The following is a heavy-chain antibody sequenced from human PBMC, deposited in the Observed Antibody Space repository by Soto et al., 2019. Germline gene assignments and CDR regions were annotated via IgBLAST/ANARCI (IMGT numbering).Heavy chain of an antibody. V-gene: IGHV1-69*02. D-gene: IGHD4-4*01. Sequence: EASVKVSCKASGGTFSSYTISWVRQAPGQGLEWMGRIIPILGIANYAQKFQGRVTITADKSTSTAYMELSSLRSEDTAVYYCATSLGAGLQLDYWGQGTLVTVSS. CDR2: IIPILGIA. J-gene: IGHJ4*02. CDR1: GGTFSSYT. CDR3: ATSLGAGLQLDY.